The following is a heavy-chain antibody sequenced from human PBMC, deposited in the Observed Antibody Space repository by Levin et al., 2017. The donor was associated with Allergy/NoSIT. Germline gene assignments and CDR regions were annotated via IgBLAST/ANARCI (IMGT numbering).Heavy chain of an antibody. J-gene: IGHJ5*01. V-gene: IGHV3-23*01. CDR1: GFIFSNFA. CDR3: AKATGGSWAEFDS. D-gene: IGHD6-13*01. CDR2: SSGSGST. Sequence: GESLKISCAASGFIFSNFAMSWVRQAPGKGLEWISSSGSGSTYYADSVKGRFTISSDNSKNTLYLQMDNLRAEDTALYYCAKATGGSWAEFDSWGQGTQVAVSS.